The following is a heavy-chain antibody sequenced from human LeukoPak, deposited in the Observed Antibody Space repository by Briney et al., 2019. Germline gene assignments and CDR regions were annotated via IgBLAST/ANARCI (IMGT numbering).Heavy chain of an antibody. D-gene: IGHD6-6*01. J-gene: IGHJ4*02. CDR2: ISSSGSNI. CDR1: GFTFSNYC. V-gene: IGHV3-11*01. Sequence: GGSLRLSCAASGFTFSNYCMSWIRQAPGKGLEWVSYISSSGSNIHYADSVKGRFTISRDNAKNSLYLQMNSLSAEDTAVYYCARYSCSSALVYWGQGTLVTVSS. CDR3: ARYSCSSALVY.